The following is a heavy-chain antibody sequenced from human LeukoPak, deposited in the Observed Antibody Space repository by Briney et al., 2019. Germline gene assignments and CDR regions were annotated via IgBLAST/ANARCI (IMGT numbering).Heavy chain of an antibody. J-gene: IGHJ4*02. D-gene: IGHD7-27*01. CDR1: GFTFHTEA. V-gene: IGHV3-23*01. Sequence: SGGSLRLSCAVSGFTFHTEAMTWVRQGPGKGLEWVSTISDRGDTTYYTDSVKGRFTISRDNSKNTVYLQMNSLRAEDTALYYCAKGLGFLPQFDYWDQGTLVAVSS. CDR3: AKGLGFLPQFDY. CDR2: ISDRGDTT.